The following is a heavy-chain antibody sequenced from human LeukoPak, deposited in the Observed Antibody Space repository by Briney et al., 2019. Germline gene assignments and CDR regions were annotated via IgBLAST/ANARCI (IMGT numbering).Heavy chain of an antibody. J-gene: IGHJ4*02. CDR3: ARDNGVDIVVVPAAPEYYFDY. Sequence: PGGSLRLSCAASGFTFSSYSMNWVRQAPGKGLEWVSSISSSSSYIYYADSVKGRFTISRDNAKNSLYLQVNSLRAEDTAVYYCARDNGVDIVVVPAAPEYYFDYWGQGTLVTVSS. V-gene: IGHV3-21*01. CDR2: ISSSSSYI. D-gene: IGHD2-2*03. CDR1: GFTFSSYS.